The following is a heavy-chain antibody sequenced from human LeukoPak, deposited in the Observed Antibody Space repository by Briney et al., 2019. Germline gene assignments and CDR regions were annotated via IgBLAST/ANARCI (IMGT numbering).Heavy chain of an antibody. V-gene: IGHV3-23*01. CDR1: GFIFSSYV. D-gene: IGHD5-24*01. CDR3: AKVEMSTIQAPFDY. CDR2: VSGNGGST. Sequence: GGSLGLSCAASGFIFSSYVMSWVRQAPGKGLEWVSSVSGNGGSTYYADSVKGRFTISRDNSKNTLFLQVNSLRVEDTAVYYCAKVEMSTIQAPFDYWGQGTLVTVSS. J-gene: IGHJ4*02.